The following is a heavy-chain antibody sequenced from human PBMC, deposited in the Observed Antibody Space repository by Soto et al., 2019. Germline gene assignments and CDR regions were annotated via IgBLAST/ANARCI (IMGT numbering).Heavy chain of an antibody. Sequence: QVQLVESGGGVVQPGRSLRLSCAASGFTFSSYGIQWVRQAPGKGLEWVAVISFDVSLKYYADSVKGRFTISRDNSNVTLYLQMNSLRVGGTAVYYCTKEHNLYNSSMFFDYWGQGTLVTISS. CDR3: TKEHNLYNSSMFFDY. D-gene: IGHD6-13*01. CDR1: GFTFSSYG. V-gene: IGHV3-30*18. CDR2: ISFDVSLK. J-gene: IGHJ4*02.